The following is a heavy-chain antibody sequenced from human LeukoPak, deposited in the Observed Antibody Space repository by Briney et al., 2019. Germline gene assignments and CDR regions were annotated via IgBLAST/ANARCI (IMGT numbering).Heavy chain of an antibody. CDR2: IYWDGDK. V-gene: IGHV2-5*02. CDR3: AHRIGGSRDWHAGYFDI. J-gene: IGHJ4*02. Sequence: GSGPTLVNPTETLTLTCTFSGFSLTSGVGVGWIRQSPGEALECLALIYWDGDKRYSSSLKNRLTITKDTSKNQVVLTMADMEPEESGTYYCAHRIGGSRDWHAGYFDIWGPGTVVTVS. D-gene: IGHD6-19*01. CDR1: GFSLTSGVG.